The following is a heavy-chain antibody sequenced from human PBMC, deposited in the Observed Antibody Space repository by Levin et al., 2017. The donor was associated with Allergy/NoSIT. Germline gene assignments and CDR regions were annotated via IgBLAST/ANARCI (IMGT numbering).Heavy chain of an antibody. V-gene: IGHV1-2*02. D-gene: IGHD3-9*01. J-gene: IGHJ5*02. Sequence: ASVKVSCKASGYTFTGYYMHWVRQAPGQGLEWMGWINPNSGGTNYAQKFQGRVTMTRDTSISTAYMELSRLRSDDTAVYYCARKTLRGDKFDPWGQGTLVTVSS. CDR1: GYTFTGYY. CDR3: ARKTLRGDKFDP. CDR2: INPNSGGT.